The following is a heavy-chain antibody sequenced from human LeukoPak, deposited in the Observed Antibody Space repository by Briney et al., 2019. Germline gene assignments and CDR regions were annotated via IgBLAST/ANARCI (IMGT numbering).Heavy chain of an antibody. CDR1: GFTFSNAW. CDR2: IKRKTDGGTT. CDR3: TTVVRGVITYFDY. D-gene: IGHD3-10*01. Sequence: GGCLRLSCAVSGFTFSNAWMSWVRQAPGKGLAWVGRIKRKTDGGTTDYAAPVKGRFTISRDDSKNTLYLQMNSLKTDDTAVYYCTTVVRGVITYFDYWGQGTLVTVSS. V-gene: IGHV3-15*01. J-gene: IGHJ4*02.